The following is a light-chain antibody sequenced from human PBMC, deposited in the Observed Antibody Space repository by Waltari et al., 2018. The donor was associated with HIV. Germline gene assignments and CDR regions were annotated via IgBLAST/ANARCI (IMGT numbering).Light chain of an antibody. V-gene: IGLV3-19*01. J-gene: IGLJ2*01. CDR2: GTN. CDR3: NARDTSGNLLL. Sequence: SAGLTQDRVVSVALGQTVKITCQGDSLRNYYASWHQQKPGQAPLLVLYGTNDRPSVIPARFSGATSGNTASLTIADVQAEDEGDYYCNARDTSGNLLLFGGGTKLTVL. CDR1: SLRNYY.